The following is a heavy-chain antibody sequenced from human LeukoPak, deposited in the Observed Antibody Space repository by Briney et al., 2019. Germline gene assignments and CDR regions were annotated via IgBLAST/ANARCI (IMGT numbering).Heavy chain of an antibody. CDR2: FSDSGVAT. CDR1: IFPFKRYA. CDR3: AKDWGYSSSQGYYFDY. D-gene: IGHD6-13*01. V-gene: IGHV3-23*01. J-gene: IGHJ4*02. Sequence: GGPLILSCGASIFPFKRYAVRWVPEARGRALVGVSYFSDSGVATYSADSVKGRFTISRDNSKNTLYLQMSSLRAEDTAVYYCAKDWGYSSSQGYYFDYWGQGTLVTVSS.